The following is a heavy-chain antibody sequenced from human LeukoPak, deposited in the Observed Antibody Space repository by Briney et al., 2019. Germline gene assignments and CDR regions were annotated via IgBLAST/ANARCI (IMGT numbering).Heavy chain of an antibody. J-gene: IGHJ4*02. V-gene: IGHV3-53*01. Sequence: GGSLRLSCAASGFTFNNYWMTWVRQAPGKGLEWVSVIYSGGSTHYADSVKGRFTISRDNSKNTLYLQMNSLRAEDTAVYYCARDFPGIAVAGTRPLDYWGQGTLVTVSS. CDR2: IYSGGST. CDR3: ARDFPGIAVAGTRPLDY. CDR1: GFTFNNYW. D-gene: IGHD6-19*01.